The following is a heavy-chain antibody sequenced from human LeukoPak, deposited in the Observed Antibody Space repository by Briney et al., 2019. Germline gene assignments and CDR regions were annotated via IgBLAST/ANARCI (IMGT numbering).Heavy chain of an antibody. J-gene: IGHJ4*02. CDR1: GGSISSGAYS. CDR3: ARGNYDSSGYYFDY. CDR2: IYHSGSS. Sequence: TLSLTCAVSGGSISSGAYSWSWIRQPPGKGLEWIGYIYHSGSSYYNLSLKSRVTISVDRSKNQFSLNLSSVTAADTAVYYCARGNYDSSGYYFDYWGQGTLVTVSS. V-gene: IGHV4-30-2*01. D-gene: IGHD3-22*01.